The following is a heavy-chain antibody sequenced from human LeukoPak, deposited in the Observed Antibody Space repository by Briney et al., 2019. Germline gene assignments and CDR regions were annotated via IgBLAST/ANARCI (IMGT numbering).Heavy chain of an antibody. V-gene: IGHV3-33*01. J-gene: IGHJ4*02. CDR2: IWYDGSNK. Sequence: PGGSLRLSCAASGLTFSSYGMHWVRQVPGKGLEWVAVIWYDGSNKYYADSVKGRFTISRDNSKNTLYLQMNSLRAEDTAVYYCARAAYDSTGYLTLWGQGALVTVSS. CDR3: ARAAYDSTGYLTL. CDR1: GLTFSSYG. D-gene: IGHD3-22*01.